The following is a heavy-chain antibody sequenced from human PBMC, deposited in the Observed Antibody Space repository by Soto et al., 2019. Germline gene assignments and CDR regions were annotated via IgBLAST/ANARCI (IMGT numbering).Heavy chain of an antibody. Sequence: QLQLQESGPGLVKPSETLSLTCTVSGGSISSSSYYWGWIRQPPGKGLEWIGSIYYSGSTYYNPSLKSRVTLSVDTSKNQFSLKRSSVPAADTAVYYCARQSSSWVYNWFDPWGQGTLVTVSS. CDR3: ARQSSSWVYNWFDP. D-gene: IGHD6-13*01. V-gene: IGHV4-39*01. CDR1: GGSISSSSYY. CDR2: IYYSGST. J-gene: IGHJ5*02.